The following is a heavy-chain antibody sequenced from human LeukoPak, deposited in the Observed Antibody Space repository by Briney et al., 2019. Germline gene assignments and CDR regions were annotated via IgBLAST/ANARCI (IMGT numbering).Heavy chain of an antibody. CDR2: IYSSGSN. Sequence: PSETLSLTCTVSGGSISGYFWSWIRQPAGKGLEWIGRIYSSGSNNYNPSLKSRVTMSLDTFKNHLSLNLSSVTAADTAVYYCAREPTSGREPTSGRPLDYWGQGTLVTVSS. CDR1: GGSISGYF. CDR3: AREPTSGREPTSGRPLDY. V-gene: IGHV4-4*07. D-gene: IGHD5-12*01. J-gene: IGHJ4*02.